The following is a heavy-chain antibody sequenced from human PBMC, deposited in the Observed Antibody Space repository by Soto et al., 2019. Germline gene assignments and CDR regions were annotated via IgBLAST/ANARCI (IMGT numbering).Heavy chain of an antibody. CDR2: INHSGST. CDR1: GGSFSGYY. J-gene: IGHJ5*02. Sequence: SETLSLTCAVYGGSFSGYYWSWIRQPPGKGRERIGEINHSGSTNYNPSLKRRVTISVDTSKNQFALKLSSVTAADTAVYYCASVSTTYCGEDCYSGYNWLDPWGQGTLVTVSS. V-gene: IGHV4-34*01. CDR3: ASVSTTYCGEDCYSGYNWLDP. D-gene: IGHD2-21*02.